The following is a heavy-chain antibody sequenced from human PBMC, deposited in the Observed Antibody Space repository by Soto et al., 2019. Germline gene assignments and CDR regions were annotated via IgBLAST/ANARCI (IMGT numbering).Heavy chain of an antibody. J-gene: IGHJ1*01. CDR3: AADGSGIGGVY. CDR1: GLTFNTYS. Sequence: EVQLVASGGGLVKPGGSLRLSCAASGLTFNTYSISWVRQAPGKGLEWVSSISSSSDYIYYAASVRGRFTISRDNAKNSLYLHMSSLSAEDTAVYYCAADGSGIGGVYWGQGTLVTVSP. D-gene: IGHD3-10*01. CDR2: ISSSSDYI. V-gene: IGHV3-21*01.